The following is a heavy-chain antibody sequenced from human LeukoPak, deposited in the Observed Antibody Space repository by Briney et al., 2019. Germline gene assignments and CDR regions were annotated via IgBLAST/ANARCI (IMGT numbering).Heavy chain of an antibody. CDR1: GVSISSYY. Sequence: SETLSLTCTVSGVSISSYYWSWIRQPPGKGLEWIGYIYYSGSTNYNPSLKSRVTISVDTSKNQFSLKLSSVTAADTAVYYCAGGWGYSYGYLGYWGQGTLVTVSS. V-gene: IGHV4-59*01. CDR3: AGGWGYSYGYLGY. CDR2: IYYSGST. J-gene: IGHJ4*02. D-gene: IGHD5-18*01.